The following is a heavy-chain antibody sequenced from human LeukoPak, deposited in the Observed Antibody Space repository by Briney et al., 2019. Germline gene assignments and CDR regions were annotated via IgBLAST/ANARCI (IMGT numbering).Heavy chain of an antibody. D-gene: IGHD2-8*01. V-gene: IGHV3-48*03. Sequence: PGGSLRLSCAASGFTFSTYEMNWVRQAPGKGLEWVSYITTSGNSIYYADSVKGRFTISRDNTKNSLYLQMNSLRAEDTAVYYCARGRSVSYYFDYWGQGTLVTVSS. CDR1: GFTFSTYE. J-gene: IGHJ4*02. CDR3: ARGRSVSYYFDY. CDR2: ITTSGNSI.